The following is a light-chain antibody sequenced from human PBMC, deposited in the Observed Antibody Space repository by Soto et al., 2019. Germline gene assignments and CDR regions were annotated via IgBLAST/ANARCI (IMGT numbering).Light chain of an antibody. Sequence: QSVLTQPASVSGSPGQSITISCTGTSSDVGGYNYVSWYQQHPGKAPKLIIYEVSHRPSGVSNRFSGSKSGNTASLTISGLQAEDEADYYCSSYTTSSTPYVFGTGTKVTVL. CDR1: SSDVGGYNY. CDR2: EVS. V-gene: IGLV2-14*01. J-gene: IGLJ1*01. CDR3: SSYTTSSTPYV.